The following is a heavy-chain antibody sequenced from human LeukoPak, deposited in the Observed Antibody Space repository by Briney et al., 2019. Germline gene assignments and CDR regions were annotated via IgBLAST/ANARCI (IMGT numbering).Heavy chain of an antibody. J-gene: IGHJ6*02. CDR2: IKSKADGGTT. V-gene: IGHV3-15*01. CDR3: TTGDLSSGWYMWATYGMDV. CDR1: GFTFSNAW. Sequence: PGGSLRLSCAASGFTFSNAWMSWVRQAPGKGLEWVGRIKSKADGGTTDYAAPVKGRFTISRDDSKNTLFLQMNSLKTEDTAVYYCTTGDLSSGWYMWATYGMDVWGQGTTVTVSS. D-gene: IGHD6-19*01.